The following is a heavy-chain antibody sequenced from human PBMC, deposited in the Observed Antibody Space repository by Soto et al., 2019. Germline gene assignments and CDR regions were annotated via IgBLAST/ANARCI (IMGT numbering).Heavy chain of an antibody. CDR2: IIPIFGSA. Sequence: QVQLVQSGAEVKKPGSSVKVSCNSSGGTFSSYPIIWVRQAPGQGLEWMGGIIPIFGSATYAQQFQGRVTITADESTRTAYMEPSRLTSDDTAVYYCASGQSHSHSMIVEFVQWGQGTLVTVSS. V-gene: IGHV1-69*12. D-gene: IGHD3-22*01. CDR3: ASGQSHSHSMIVEFVQ. J-gene: IGHJ4*02. CDR1: GGTFSSYP.